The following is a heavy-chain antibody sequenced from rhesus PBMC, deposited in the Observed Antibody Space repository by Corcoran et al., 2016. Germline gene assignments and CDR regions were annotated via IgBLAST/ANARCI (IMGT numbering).Heavy chain of an antibody. V-gene: IGHV7-114*01. CDR1: GYSFTSLC. CDR3: SRHVNWYFDI. Sequence: QVQLVQSGAEVKQPGAAVKVSCQPSGYSFTSLCINLVRQAHGQRLEWMGWINTGTGHPTYAQGFKERVTFSMDTSISMAYPQISSLKAEDTAVYYCSRHVNWYFDIWGPGTPITISS. J-gene: IGHJ2*01. CDR2: INTGTGHP.